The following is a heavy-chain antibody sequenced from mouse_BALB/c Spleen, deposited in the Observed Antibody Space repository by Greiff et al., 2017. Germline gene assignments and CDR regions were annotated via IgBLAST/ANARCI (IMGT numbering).Heavy chain of an antibody. V-gene: IGHV2-9*02. CDR2: IWAGGST. Sequence: VKLVESGPGLVAPSQSLSITCTVSGFSLTSYGVHWVRQPPGKGLEWLGVIWAGGSTNYNSALMSRLSISKDNSKSQVFLKMNSLQTDDTAMYYCARGGMITKGGAMDYWGQGTSVTVSS. CDR3: ARGGMITKGGAMDY. D-gene: IGHD2-4*01. J-gene: IGHJ4*01. CDR1: GFSLTSYG.